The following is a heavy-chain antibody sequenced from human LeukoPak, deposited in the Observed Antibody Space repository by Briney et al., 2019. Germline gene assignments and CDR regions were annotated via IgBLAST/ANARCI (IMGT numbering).Heavy chain of an antibody. D-gene: IGHD6-13*01. Sequence: GASVKVSCKASGGTFSSYAISWVRQAPGQGLEWMGGIIPIFGTANYAQKFQGRVTITADESTSTAYMELSSLRSEDTAVYYCAGAGWGKAAAGTDFDYWGQGTLVTVSS. V-gene: IGHV1-69*13. CDR1: GGTFSSYA. CDR3: AGAGWGKAAAGTDFDY. CDR2: IIPIFGTA. J-gene: IGHJ4*02.